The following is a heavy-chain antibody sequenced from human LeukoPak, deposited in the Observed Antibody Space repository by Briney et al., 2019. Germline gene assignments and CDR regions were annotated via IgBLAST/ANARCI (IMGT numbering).Heavy chain of an antibody. CDR3: ARDSLAYYDFSPHY. V-gene: IGHV7-4-1*02. J-gene: IGHJ4*02. CDR2: INTNTGNP. D-gene: IGHD3-3*01. Sequence: GASVKVSCKASGYTFTNYAMNWVRQAPGQGLEWMGWINTNTGNPTYAQGFTGRFVFSLDTSVSTAYLQISSLKAEDTAVYYCARDSLAYYDFSPHYWGQGTLVTVSS. CDR1: GYTFTNYA.